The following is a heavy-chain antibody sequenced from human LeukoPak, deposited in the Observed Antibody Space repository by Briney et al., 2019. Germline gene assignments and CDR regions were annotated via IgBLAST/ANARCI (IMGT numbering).Heavy chain of an antibody. J-gene: IGHJ4*02. D-gene: IGHD3-22*01. CDR1: GGSLSSSTYY. Sequence: PSETLSLTCTVSGGSLSSSTYYWGWIRQPPGKGLEWIGGLYHSGSTYYNPSLKSRLTISVDTSKNQFSLKLSSVTAADTAVYYCARRGGYSSGYSGYFDYWGQGTLVTVSS. V-gene: IGHV4-39*01. CDR2: LYHSGST. CDR3: ARRGGYSSGYSGYFDY.